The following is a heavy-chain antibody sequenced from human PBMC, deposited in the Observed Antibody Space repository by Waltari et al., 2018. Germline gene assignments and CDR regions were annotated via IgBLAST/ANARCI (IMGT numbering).Heavy chain of an antibody. CDR1: GGSISSSSYY. CDR2: IYYSGST. CDR3: ARDVWATMIVEDWYFDL. V-gene: IGHV4-39*07. J-gene: IGHJ2*01. Sequence: QLQLQESGPGLVKPSETLSLTCTVSGGSISSSSYYWGWIRQPPGKGLEWIGSIYYSGSTYYNPSLKSRVTISVDTSKNQFSLKLSSVTAADTAVYYCARDVWATMIVEDWYFDLWGRGTLVTVSS. D-gene: IGHD3-22*01.